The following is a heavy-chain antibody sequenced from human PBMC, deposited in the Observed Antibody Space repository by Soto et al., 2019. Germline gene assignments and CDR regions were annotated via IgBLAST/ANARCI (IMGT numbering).Heavy chain of an antibody. CDR1: GASISNTNW. CDR2: IYHSGTT. V-gene: IGHV4-4*02. Sequence: QVQLQESGPGLVEPSGTLSLTCAVSGASISNTNWWSWVRQPPGKGLEWIGEIYHSGTTNCDPSLKSRVTISVDKSKSQFSLKLSSVTAADMAVYYCAIPGAGDFDYWGQGTLVTVSS. J-gene: IGHJ4*02. CDR3: AIPGAGDFDY. D-gene: IGHD6-13*01.